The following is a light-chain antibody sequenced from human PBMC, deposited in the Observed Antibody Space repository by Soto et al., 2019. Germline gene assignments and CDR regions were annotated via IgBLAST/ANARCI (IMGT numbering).Light chain of an antibody. CDR1: QSVSSSY. CDR3: QQYGSSPFT. CDR2: GAS. Sequence: EIVLTQSPGTLSLSPGERATLSCRASQSVSSSYLAWYQQKPGQAPRLLIYGASSRATGIPDRFSGSGSGTDFTLTLSRLEPEDFAVYYFQQYGSSPFTFGAGTKLDIK. J-gene: IGKJ3*01. V-gene: IGKV3-20*01.